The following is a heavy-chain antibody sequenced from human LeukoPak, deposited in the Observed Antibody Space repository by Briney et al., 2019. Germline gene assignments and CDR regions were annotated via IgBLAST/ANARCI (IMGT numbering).Heavy chain of an antibody. CDR3: ARGGTDYGYVY. D-gene: IGHD5-18*01. J-gene: IGHJ4*02. CDR1: GFTFSSYS. CDR2: ISSSSSYI. V-gene: IGHV3-21*01. Sequence: GGSLRLSCAASGFTFSSYSMNWVRQAPGKGLEWVSSISSSSSYIYYAGSVKGRFTISRDNAKNSLYLQMNSLRAEDTAVYYCARGGTDYGYVYWGQGTLVTVSS.